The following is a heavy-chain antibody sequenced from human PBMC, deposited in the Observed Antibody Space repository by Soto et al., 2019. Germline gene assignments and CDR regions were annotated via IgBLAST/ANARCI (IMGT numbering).Heavy chain of an antibody. D-gene: IGHD6-19*01. V-gene: IGHV3-74*01. CDR2: IKTDGYAA. CDR3: VRESGVAADC. J-gene: IGHJ4*02. Sequence: ESGGVLVHPGWSLRLACVASGFTFDSHWMHWVRQAPGEGLVWVARIKTDGYAAAYAASVTGRFTISRDNTKNTVYLQMNSLRAEDTAAYFCVRESGVAADCWGQGTLVTVSS. CDR1: GFTFDSHW.